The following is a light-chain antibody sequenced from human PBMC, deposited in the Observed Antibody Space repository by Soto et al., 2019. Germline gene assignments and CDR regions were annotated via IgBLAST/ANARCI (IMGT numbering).Light chain of an antibody. CDR3: QQYGSSLLT. J-gene: IGKJ5*01. CDR2: GAS. Sequence: EILLTQSPGILSLSPGERATLSCRASQSVSPSSLAWYQQRPGQSPRLLIYGASSRATGIPDRFSGRGSGTDFTLIISRLEPEDFAVYYCQQYGSSLLTFGQGTRLEIK. CDR1: QSVSPSS. V-gene: IGKV3-20*01.